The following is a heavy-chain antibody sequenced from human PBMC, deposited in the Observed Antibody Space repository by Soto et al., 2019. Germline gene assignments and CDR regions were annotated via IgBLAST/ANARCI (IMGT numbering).Heavy chain of an antibody. CDR2: IYWDDDQ. CDR1: GFSLSASGVG. V-gene: IGHV2-5*02. J-gene: IGHJ5*02. D-gene: IGHD6-13*01. Sequence: QITLKESGPTLVKPTQTLTLTCTFSGFSLSASGVGVGWIRQPPGKAREWLALIYWDDDQRYSPSLKSRLTITKDTSKKQVVLTMTNLDPADTATYYCAHRRIAMTQNWFDPWGQGPLVTVSS. CDR3: AHRRIAMTQNWFDP.